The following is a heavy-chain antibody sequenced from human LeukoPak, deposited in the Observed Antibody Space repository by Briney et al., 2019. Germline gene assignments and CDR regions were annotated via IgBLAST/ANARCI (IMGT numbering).Heavy chain of an antibody. V-gene: IGHV3-21*01. CDR3: ARSEDYVWGSYPFDY. CDR1: GFTFSSYS. J-gene: IGHJ4*02. D-gene: IGHD3-16*02. Sequence: GGALRLSCAASGFTFSSYSMNWVRQAPGKGLEWVSSISSSSSYIYYADSVKGRFTISRDNAKNSLYLQMNSLRAEDTAVYYCARSEDYVWGSYPFDYWGQGTLVTLST. CDR2: ISSSSSYI.